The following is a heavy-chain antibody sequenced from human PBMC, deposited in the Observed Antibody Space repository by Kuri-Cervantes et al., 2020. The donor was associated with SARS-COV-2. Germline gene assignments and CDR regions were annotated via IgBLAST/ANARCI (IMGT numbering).Heavy chain of an antibody. J-gene: IGHJ5*02. D-gene: IGHD2/OR15-2a*01. CDR3: ARVSRSVAPRNWFDP. CDR1: GESFSDYY. Sequence: GSLRLSCAVYGESFSDYYWTWIRQPPGKGLEWIGEINHSGSTNYNPSLKSRVTISVDTSKNQFSLKLSSVTAADTAVYYCARVSRSVAPRNWFDPWGQGTLVTVSS. CDR2: INHSGST. V-gene: IGHV4-34*01.